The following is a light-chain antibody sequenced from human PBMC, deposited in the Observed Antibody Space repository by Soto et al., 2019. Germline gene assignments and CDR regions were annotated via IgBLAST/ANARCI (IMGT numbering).Light chain of an antibody. J-gene: IGKJ1*01. V-gene: IGKV1-5*03. CDR2: KAS. CDR1: QSISSW. Sequence: EIQMTQSPSTLSASVGDRVTITCRASQSISSWLAWYQQKPGKAPKLLIYKASSLEGGVPSRFSGSGSGTEFTLTISSLQPDDFATYSCQQYSGGRAFGQGTKVEIK. CDR3: QQYSGGRA.